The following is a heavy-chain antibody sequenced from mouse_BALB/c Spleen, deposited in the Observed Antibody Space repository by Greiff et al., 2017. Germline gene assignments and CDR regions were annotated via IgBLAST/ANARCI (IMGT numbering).Heavy chain of an antibody. CDR1: GFTFSSYW. J-gene: IGHJ3*01. D-gene: IGHD1-1*01. CDR2: IRLKSDNYAT. Sequence: EVKLEESGGGLVQPGGSMKLSCVASGFTFSSYWMSWVRQSPEKGLEWVAEIRLKSDNYATHYAESVKGKFTISRDDSKSRLYLQMNSLRAEDTGIYYCSHYYGSSPFAYWGQGTLVTVSA. V-gene: IGHV6-6*02. CDR3: SHYYGSSPFAY.